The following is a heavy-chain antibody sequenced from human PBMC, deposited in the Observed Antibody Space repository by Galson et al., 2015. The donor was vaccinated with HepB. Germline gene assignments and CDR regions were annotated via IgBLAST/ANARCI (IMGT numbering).Heavy chain of an antibody. V-gene: IGHV3-21*01. CDR1: GFTFSSYS. CDR2: ISSSSSYI. CDR3: ARDAYVLLWFGELLSGALDAFDI. Sequence: SLRLSCAASGFTFSSYSMNWVRQAPGKGLEWVSSISSSSSYIYYADSVKGRFTISRDNAKNSLYLQMNSLRAEDTAVYYCARDAYVLLWFGELLSGALDAFDIWGQGTMVTVSS. J-gene: IGHJ3*02. D-gene: IGHD3-10*01.